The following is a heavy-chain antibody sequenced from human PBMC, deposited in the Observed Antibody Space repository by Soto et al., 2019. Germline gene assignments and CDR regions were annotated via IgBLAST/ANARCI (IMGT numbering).Heavy chain of an antibody. CDR2: IYYSGNT. CDR1: GGSISSSSYY. J-gene: IGHJ5*02. CDR3: ARHDLPHKERYFDWLSLSWFDP. V-gene: IGHV4-39*01. Sequence: SETLSLTCTVSGGSISSSSYYWGWIRQPPGKGLEWIGSIYYSGNTYYNPSLKSRVTISVDTSKNQFSLKLSSVTAADTAVYYCARHDLPHKERYFDWLSLSWFDPWGQGTLVTVSS. D-gene: IGHD3-9*01.